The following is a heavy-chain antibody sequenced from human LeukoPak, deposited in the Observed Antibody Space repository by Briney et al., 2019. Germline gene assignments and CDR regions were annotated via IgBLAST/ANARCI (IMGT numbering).Heavy chain of an antibody. J-gene: IGHJ3*02. CDR3: ARGSSMIVVVNPGAFDI. CDR1: GFTFSSYG. V-gene: IGHV3-21*01. D-gene: IGHD3-22*01. Sequence: PGGSLRLSCAASGFTFSSYGMHWVRQAPGKGLEWVSSISSSSSYIYYADSVKGRFTISRDNAKNSLYLQMNSLRAEDTAVYYCARGSSMIVVVNPGAFDIWGQGTMVTVSS. CDR2: ISSSSSYI.